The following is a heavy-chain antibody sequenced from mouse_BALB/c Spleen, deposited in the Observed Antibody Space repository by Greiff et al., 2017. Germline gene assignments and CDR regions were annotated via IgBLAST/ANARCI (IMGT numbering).Heavy chain of an antibody. J-gene: IGHJ3*01. CDR1: GYTFTSYW. V-gene: IGHV1-7*01. D-gene: IGHD2-1*01. CDR2: INPSTGYT. CDR3: ARETGKPRFAY. Sequence: VKLMESGAELAKPGASVKMSCKASGYTFTSYWMHWVKQRPGQGLEWIGYINPSTGYTEYNQKFKDKATLTADKSSSTAYMQLSSLTSEDSAVYYCARETGKPRFAYWGQGTLVTVSA.